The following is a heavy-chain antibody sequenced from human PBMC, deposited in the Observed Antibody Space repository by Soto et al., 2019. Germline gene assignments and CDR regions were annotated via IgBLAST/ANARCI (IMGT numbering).Heavy chain of an antibody. V-gene: IGHV3-30-3*01. Sequence: QVQLVESGGGVVQPGRSLRLSCAASGFTFSSYAMHWVRQAPGKGLEWVAVISYDGSNKYYADFVMGRFTISRDNSKKWLYLQMNSLRAENTAVYYCARDRGPRPVMGVDAFDIWGQGTMFTVSS. CDR2: ISYDGSNK. D-gene: IGHD3-10*01. CDR1: GFTFSSYA. CDR3: ARDRGPRPVMGVDAFDI. J-gene: IGHJ3*02.